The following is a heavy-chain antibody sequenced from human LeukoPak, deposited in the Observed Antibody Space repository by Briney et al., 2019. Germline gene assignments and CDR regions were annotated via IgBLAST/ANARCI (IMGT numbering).Heavy chain of an antibody. CDR2: ISGSGGST. Sequence: GGSLRLSCAASGFTFSSYGMSWVRQAPGKGLEWVSAISGSGGSTYYADSVKGRFTISRDNSKNSLYLQMNSLRAEDTALYYCAKSSSGWYSDFDYWGQGTLVTVSS. CDR3: AKSSSGWYSDFDY. CDR1: GFTFSSYG. D-gene: IGHD6-19*01. J-gene: IGHJ4*02. V-gene: IGHV3-23*01.